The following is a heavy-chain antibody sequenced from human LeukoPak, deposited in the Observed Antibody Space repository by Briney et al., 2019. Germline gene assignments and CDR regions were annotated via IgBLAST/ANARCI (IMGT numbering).Heavy chain of an antibody. CDR2: ISAYNGNT. CDR1: GYTFTSYG. Sequence: AASVKVSCKASGYTFTSYGISWVRQAPGQGLEWMGWISAYNGNTNYAQKLQGRVTMTTDTSTSTAYMELRSLRSDDTAVYYCARDGSVFSGGAQGYWGQGTLVTVSS. V-gene: IGHV1-18*01. CDR3: ARDGSVFSGGAQGY. J-gene: IGHJ4*02. D-gene: IGHD3-10*01.